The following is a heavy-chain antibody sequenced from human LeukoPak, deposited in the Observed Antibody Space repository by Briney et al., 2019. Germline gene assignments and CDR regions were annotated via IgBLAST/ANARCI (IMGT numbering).Heavy chain of an antibody. J-gene: IGHJ4*02. CDR1: GFTFSSYA. Sequence: GGSLILSCAASGFTFSSYAMSWVRQAPGKGLEWVSAISGSGGSTYYADSVKGRFTISRDNSKNTLYLQMNSLRAEDTAVYYCANLGYSYGFIDYWGQGTLVTVSS. CDR3: ANLGYSYGFIDY. V-gene: IGHV3-23*01. D-gene: IGHD5-18*01. CDR2: ISGSGGST.